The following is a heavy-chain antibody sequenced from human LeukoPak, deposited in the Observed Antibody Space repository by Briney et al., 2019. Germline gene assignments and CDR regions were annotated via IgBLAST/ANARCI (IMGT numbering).Heavy chain of an antibody. CDR2: INPNSGGT. CDR1: GYTFTGYY. V-gene: IGHV1-2*02. J-gene: IGHJ4*02. CDR3: AREIPTLSDGSGSLDY. D-gene: IGHD3-10*01. Sequence: GASVKVSCKASGYTFTGYYMHWVRQAPGQGLEWMGWINPNSGGTNYAQKFQGRVTMTRDTSISTAYMELSRLRSDDTAVYYCAREIPTLSDGSGSLDYWGQGTLVTVSS.